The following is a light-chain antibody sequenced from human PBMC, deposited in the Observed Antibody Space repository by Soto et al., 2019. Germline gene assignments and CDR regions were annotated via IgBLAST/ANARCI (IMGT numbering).Light chain of an antibody. Sequence: DIVMTQSPDSLAVSLGERATINCKSSQSVLYSSNNKNYLAWYQQKSGQPPKLLIYWASTRESGVPDRFSGSGSGTDFTLTISSLQAEDVAVYYCQQYDNPPYAFGQGTKLEI. CDR3: QQYDNPPYA. CDR1: QSVLYSSNNKNY. J-gene: IGKJ2*01. CDR2: WAS. V-gene: IGKV4-1*01.